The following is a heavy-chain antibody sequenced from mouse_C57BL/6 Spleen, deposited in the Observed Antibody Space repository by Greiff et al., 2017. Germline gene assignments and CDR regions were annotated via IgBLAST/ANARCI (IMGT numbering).Heavy chain of an antibody. CDR1: GYTFTDYY. CDR2: INPNNGGT. D-gene: IGHD2-4*01. V-gene: IGHV1-26*01. Sequence: VQLQQSGPELVKPGASVKISCKASGYTFTDYYMNWVKQSHGKSLEWIGDINPNNGGTSYNQKFKGKATLTVDKSSSTAYMELRSLTSEDSAVYYCARSIYYDYDNYAMDNWGQGTSVTVSS. CDR3: ARSIYYDYDNYAMDN. J-gene: IGHJ4*01.